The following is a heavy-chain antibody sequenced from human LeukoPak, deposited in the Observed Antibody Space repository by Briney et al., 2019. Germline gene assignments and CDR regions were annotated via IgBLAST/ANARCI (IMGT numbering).Heavy chain of an antibody. Sequence: GGSLRLSCAASGFTFSSYAMSWVRQAPGKGLEWVSGISGSGYSKDYADSVKGRFTISRDNSKNTLYMQMNSLRAEDTAIYYCAKAHSPLDSSGWNYWGQGTLVTVSS. D-gene: IGHD6-19*01. CDR1: GFTFSSYA. CDR2: ISGSGYSK. V-gene: IGHV3-23*01. J-gene: IGHJ4*02. CDR3: AKAHSPLDSSGWNY.